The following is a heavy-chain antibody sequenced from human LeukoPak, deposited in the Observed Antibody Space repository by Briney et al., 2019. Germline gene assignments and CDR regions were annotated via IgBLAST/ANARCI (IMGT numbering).Heavy chain of an antibody. Sequence: SEKLFLTCAGYGGSFSGYYWSWIRQPPGKGLEWIGEINHSGSTNYNPSLKRRVPISVDTSKNQFSLKLSSVTAADTAVYDCARVYYGSGSYFDYWGQGTLVTVSS. V-gene: IGHV4-34*01. J-gene: IGHJ4*02. CDR2: INHSGST. CDR3: ARVYYGSGSYFDY. D-gene: IGHD3-10*01. CDR1: GGSFSGYY.